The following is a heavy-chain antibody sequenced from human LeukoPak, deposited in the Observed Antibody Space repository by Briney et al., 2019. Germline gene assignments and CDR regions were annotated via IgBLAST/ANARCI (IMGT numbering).Heavy chain of an antibody. CDR1: RFTLIIYG. V-gene: IGHV3-30*18. Sequence: GCSLRLSCAASRFTLIIYGMHWARQAPGKGLDWVAVISYDGSNTYYADSVKGRFTISRDNSKNSLYLQMNSLRAEDTAVYFCAKDWDSNGRIDYCGQGTLVTVSS. D-gene: IGHD5-18*01. CDR2: ISYDGSNT. CDR3: AKDWDSNGRIDY. J-gene: IGHJ4*02.